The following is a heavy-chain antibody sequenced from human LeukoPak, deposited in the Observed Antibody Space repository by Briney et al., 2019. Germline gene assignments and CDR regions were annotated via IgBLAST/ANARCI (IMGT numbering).Heavy chain of an antibody. CDR2: INPNSGGT. CDR3: ARVDFGYYYMDV. Sequence: ASVKVSCKASGYTFTGYYIHWVRQAPGQGLEWMGWINPNSGGTNYAQKFQGRVTMTIDTSTSTAFTDLRSLRSDDTAVYYCARVDFGYYYMDVWGKGTTVTISS. D-gene: IGHD4-17*01. J-gene: IGHJ6*03. CDR1: GYTFTGYY. V-gene: IGHV1-2*02.